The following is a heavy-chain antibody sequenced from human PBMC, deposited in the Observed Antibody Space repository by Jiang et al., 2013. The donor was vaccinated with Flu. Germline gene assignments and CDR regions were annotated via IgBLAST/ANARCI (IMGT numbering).Heavy chain of an antibody. CDR2: IYPGDSDT. J-gene: IGHJ3*01. CDR1: GYNFTTYW. CDR3: VRHGEMATVTSACDV. V-gene: IGHV5-51*01. Sequence: GAEVKKPGESLKISCKASGYNFTTYWIGWVRQMSGKGLEWTGVIYPGDSDTRYNPSLRGQVTLSVDKSTSTAFMQWRSLKASDTAMYYCVRHGEMATVTSACDVWGQGTLITVSS. D-gene: IGHD5-24*01.